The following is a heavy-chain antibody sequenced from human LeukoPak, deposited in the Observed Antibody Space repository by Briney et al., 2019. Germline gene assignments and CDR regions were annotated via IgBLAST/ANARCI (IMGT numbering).Heavy chain of an antibody. CDR1: GFTFSSYS. CDR3: ARELSQRWSSGLDY. Sequence: PGGSLRLSCAASGFTFSSYSMNCVRQAPGKGLEWVSSISSSSYIYYADSVKGRFTISRDNAKNSLYLQMNSLRAEDTAVYYCARELSQRWSSGLDYWGQGTLVTVSS. CDR2: ISSSSYI. D-gene: IGHD3-22*01. J-gene: IGHJ4*02. V-gene: IGHV3-21*01.